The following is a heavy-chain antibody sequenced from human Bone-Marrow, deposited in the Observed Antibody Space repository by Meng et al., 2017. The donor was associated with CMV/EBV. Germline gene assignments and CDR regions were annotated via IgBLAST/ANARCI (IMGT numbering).Heavy chain of an antibody. V-gene: IGHV5-51*01. D-gene: IGHD3-9*01. CDR2: IYPGDSDT. Sequence: KVSCKGSGYSFTSYWIGWVRQMPGKGLEWMGIIYPGDSDTRYSPSFQGQVTISADKSISTAYLQWSSLKASDTAMYYCARRLGGSYYDILTGYYNAHAFDIWGQGTTVTVSS. CDR3: ARRLGGSYYDILTGYYNAHAFDI. J-gene: IGHJ3*02. CDR1: GYSFTSYW.